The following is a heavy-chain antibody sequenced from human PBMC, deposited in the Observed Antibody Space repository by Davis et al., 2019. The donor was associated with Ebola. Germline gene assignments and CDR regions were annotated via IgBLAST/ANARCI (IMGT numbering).Heavy chain of an antibody. D-gene: IGHD6-13*01. CDR2: IDPSDSYT. Sequence: GESLKISCKGSGYSFTSYWISWVRQMPGKGLEWMGRIDPSDSYTNYSPSFQGQVTISADKSISTAYLQWSSLKASDTAMYYCARRGHSSSWYVHYYGMDVWGQGTTVTVSS. CDR1: GYSFTSYW. J-gene: IGHJ6*02. CDR3: ARRGHSSSWYVHYYGMDV. V-gene: IGHV5-10-1*04.